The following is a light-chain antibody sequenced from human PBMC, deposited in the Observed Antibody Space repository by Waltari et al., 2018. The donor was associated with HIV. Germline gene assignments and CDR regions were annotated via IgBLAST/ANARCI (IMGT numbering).Light chain of an antibody. J-gene: IGKJ2*01. CDR1: QGIGND. CDR3: LQDYIFPYT. V-gene: IGKV1-6*01. Sequence: AIQMSQSPPSLSASVGDRVTITCRASQGIGNDLSWYQQRPGKAPTLLIYSASILQTGVSSRFSGSGSVTEFSLTISSLQPEDSATYYCLQDYIFPYTFGPGTKLDIK. CDR2: SAS.